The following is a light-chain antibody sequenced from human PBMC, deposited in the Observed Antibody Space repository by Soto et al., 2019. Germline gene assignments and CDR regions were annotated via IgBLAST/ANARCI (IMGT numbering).Light chain of an antibody. V-gene: IGLV1-47*01. CDR1: SSSIGSNY. Sequence: QSVLTQPPSASGTPGQRVNISCSGSSSSIGSNYVYWYRQFPGTAPKLLIQRNNQRPSGVPARFSGSKSGTSASLAISGLRSEDEADYYCGGWDDSLSGPVFGGGTKSPS. CDR3: GGWDDSLSGPV. CDR2: RNN. J-gene: IGLJ2*01.